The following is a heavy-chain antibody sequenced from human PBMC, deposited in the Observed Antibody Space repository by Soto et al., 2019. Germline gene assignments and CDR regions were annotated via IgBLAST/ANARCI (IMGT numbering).Heavy chain of an antibody. J-gene: IGHJ6*02. Sequence: ASVKVSCKASGYTFTSYAMHWVRQAPGQRLEWMGWINAGNGNTKYSQKFQGRVTITRDTSASTAYMELSSLRSEDTAVYYCARVRTGGDHYYYYSGMDVWGQGTTVTVSS. V-gene: IGHV1-3*01. CDR3: ARVRTGGDHYYYYSGMDV. CDR2: INAGNGNT. CDR1: GYTFTSYA. D-gene: IGHD2-21*02.